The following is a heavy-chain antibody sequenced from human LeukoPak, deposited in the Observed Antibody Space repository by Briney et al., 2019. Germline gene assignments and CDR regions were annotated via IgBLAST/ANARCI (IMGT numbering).Heavy chain of an antibody. D-gene: IGHD6-13*01. Sequence: GGSLRLSCAASGFPFSNHDMHWVRQSAGKGLEWVSRIGIAGDTFSPGTVKGRFTVSRENAKSSLYLQTNNLRAEDTAVYYCARARHLAGYRNTWYDYWGQGTLVTVSS. CDR2: IGIAGDT. CDR1: GFPFSNHD. J-gene: IGHJ4*02. V-gene: IGHV3-13*01. CDR3: ARARHLAGYRNTWYDY.